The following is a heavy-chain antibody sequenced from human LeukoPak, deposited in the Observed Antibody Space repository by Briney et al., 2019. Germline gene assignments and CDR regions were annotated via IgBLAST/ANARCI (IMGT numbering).Heavy chain of an antibody. CDR2: IYHSGTT. V-gene: IGHV4-4*02. CDR1: GASISNTDW. J-gene: IGHJ4*02. Sequence: PSETLSLTCAVSGASISNTDWWSWVRQPPGKGLEWIGEIYHSGTTNYNPSLKSRVTISVDKPKNQFSLNLSSVTAADTAVYYCARASSGSYSRYFDYWGQGTLVTVSS. CDR3: ARASSGSYSRYFDY. D-gene: IGHD1-26*01.